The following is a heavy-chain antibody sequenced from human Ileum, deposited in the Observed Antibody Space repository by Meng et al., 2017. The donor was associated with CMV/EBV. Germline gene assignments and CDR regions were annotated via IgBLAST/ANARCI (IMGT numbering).Heavy chain of an antibody. V-gene: IGHV1-69*05. J-gene: IGHJ3*02. D-gene: IGHD2-2*01. CDR3: ARSFGYCSSTSCYEYDDAFDI. CDR1: GGTFSSYA. Sequence: SVKVSCKASGGTFSSYAISWVRQAPGQGLEWMGGIIPIFSTANYAQKFQGRVTITTDESTSTAYMELSSLRSEDTAVYYCARSFGYCSSTSCYEYDDAFDIWGQGTMVTVSS. CDR2: IIPIFSTA.